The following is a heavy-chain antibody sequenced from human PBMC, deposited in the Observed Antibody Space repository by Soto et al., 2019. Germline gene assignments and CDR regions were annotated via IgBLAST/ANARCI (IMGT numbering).Heavy chain of an antibody. CDR2: IYPGDSDT. Sequence: VESLKISCKGSGYSFTSDWIGWLRQMPVKGLEGMGSIYPGDSDTRYSPSFQGQVTISADKSISTAYLQWSSLKASDTAMYYCASQSTGPTVATFFVGGSPFDYWGQATLVTVPQ. D-gene: IGHD5-12*01. V-gene: IGHV5-51*01. J-gene: IGHJ4*02. CDR1: GYSFTSDW. CDR3: ASQSTGPTVATFFVGGSPFDY.